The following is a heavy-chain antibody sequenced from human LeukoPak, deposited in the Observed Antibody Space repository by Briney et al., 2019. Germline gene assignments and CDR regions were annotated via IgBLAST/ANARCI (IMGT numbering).Heavy chain of an antibody. Sequence: GGSLRLSCAASGFTFSSYSMNWVRQAPGKGLEWVSSISSSSSYIYYADSVKGRFTISRDNAKNSLYLQMNSLRAEDTAVYYCARGVAAAGLPYYYYYMDVWGKGTTVTVSS. CDR1: GFTFSSYS. CDR2: ISSSSSYI. CDR3: ARGVAAAGLPYYYYYMDV. D-gene: IGHD6-13*01. V-gene: IGHV3-21*01. J-gene: IGHJ6*03.